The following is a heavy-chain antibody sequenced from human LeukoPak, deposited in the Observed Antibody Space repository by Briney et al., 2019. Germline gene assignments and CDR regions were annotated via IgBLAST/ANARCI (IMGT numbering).Heavy chain of an antibody. CDR3: ARDKDIVVVPAALDY. V-gene: IGHV3-21*01. D-gene: IGHD2-2*01. CDR1: GFTFSSYS. CDR2: ISSSSSYI. J-gene: IGHJ4*02. Sequence: GGSLRLSCAASGFTFSSYSMNWVRQAPGKGLEWVSSISSSSSYIYYADSVKGRFTISRDNAKNSLYLQMNSLRAEGTAVYYCARDKDIVVVPAALDYWGQGTLVTVSS.